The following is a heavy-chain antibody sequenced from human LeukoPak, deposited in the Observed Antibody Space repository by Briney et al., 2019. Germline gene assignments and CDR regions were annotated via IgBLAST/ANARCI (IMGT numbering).Heavy chain of an antibody. CDR2: ISYDGSNK. CDR3: ARWGDALDI. CDR1: GFTFSSYA. J-gene: IGHJ3*02. V-gene: IGHV3-30*04. D-gene: IGHD3-16*01. Sequence: GGSLRLSCAASGFTFSSYAMHWVRQAPGKGLEWVAVISYDGSNKYYADSVKGRFTISRDNSKNTLYLQMNSLRAEDTAVYYCARWGDALDIWGQGTMVTVSS.